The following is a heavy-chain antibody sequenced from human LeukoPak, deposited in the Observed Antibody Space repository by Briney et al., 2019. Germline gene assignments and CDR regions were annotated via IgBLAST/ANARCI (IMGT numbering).Heavy chain of an antibody. Sequence: QTGGSLRPSCAASGFTFSSYAMSWVRQAPGKGLEWVSAISGSGGSTYYADSVKGRFTISRDNSKNTLYLQMNSLRAEDTAVYYCARRTAVASADRAFDIWGQGTMVTVSS. V-gene: IGHV3-23*01. CDR1: GFTFSSYA. D-gene: IGHD6-19*01. CDR2: ISGSGGST. J-gene: IGHJ3*02. CDR3: ARRTAVASADRAFDI.